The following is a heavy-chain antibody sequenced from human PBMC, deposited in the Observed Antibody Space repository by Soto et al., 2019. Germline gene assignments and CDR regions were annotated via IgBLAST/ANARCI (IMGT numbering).Heavy chain of an antibody. CDR2: IYYTGTH. D-gene: IGHD3-22*01. CDR3: ARDRDRHSSGLPSFDP. Sequence: SETLSLTCSVSGGSVSNYYWSWVRQPPGKRLERIGYIYYTGTHDYNPSLRGRATISVDTSKDQFSLKLTSVTAADTAVYYCARDRDRHSSGLPSFDPWGQGILVTVSS. CDR1: GGSVSNYY. J-gene: IGHJ5*02. V-gene: IGHV4-59*02.